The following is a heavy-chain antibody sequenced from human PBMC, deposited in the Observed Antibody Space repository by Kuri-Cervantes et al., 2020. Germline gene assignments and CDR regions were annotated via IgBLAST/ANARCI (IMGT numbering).Heavy chain of an antibody. CDR1: GFTLSDTA. CDR2: LRGKPDNYAT. CDR3: SRTPYYHDINGYYSWNAFDI. Sequence: GGSLRLSCAASGFTLSDTAIHWVRQPSGKGLEWVGRLRGKPDNYATVYGGSMKGRFTISRDDLKNTAYLQMNSLKAEDTAVYYCSRTPYYHDINGYYSWNAFDIWGQGTMVTVSS. J-gene: IGHJ3*02. D-gene: IGHD3-22*01. V-gene: IGHV3-73*01.